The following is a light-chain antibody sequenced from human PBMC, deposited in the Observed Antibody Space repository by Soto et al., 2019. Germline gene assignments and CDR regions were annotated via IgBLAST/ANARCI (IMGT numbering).Light chain of an antibody. CDR1: QGINSF. CDR2: AAS. Sequence: IQLTQSPSSLSGSVVHRGTFACRASQGINSFLAWYQQKPGKAPKLLIYAASTLQSGVPSRFSGSGSGTDSTLTISSLQPEDFATYYCQQYYSFPWTFGQGTKVDIK. V-gene: IGKV1-9*01. CDR3: QQYYSFPWT. J-gene: IGKJ1*01.